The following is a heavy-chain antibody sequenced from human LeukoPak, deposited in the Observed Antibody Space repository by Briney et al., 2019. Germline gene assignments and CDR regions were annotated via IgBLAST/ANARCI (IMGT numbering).Heavy chain of an antibody. Sequence: GGSLRLSCAASGFIFSSYVMHWVRQAPGKGLEWVAVISSDGSDKYSADSGKGRFTISRDNSKNQLYLQINSLRTEDTAVYYCAKGVRGVIAYYFDFWGQGTLVTVSS. V-gene: IGHV3-30*18. J-gene: IGHJ4*02. CDR3: AKGVRGVIAYYFDF. CDR2: ISSDGSDK. CDR1: GFIFSSYV. D-gene: IGHD3-10*01.